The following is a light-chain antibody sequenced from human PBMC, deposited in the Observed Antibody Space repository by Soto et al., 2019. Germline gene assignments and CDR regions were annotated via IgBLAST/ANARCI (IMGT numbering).Light chain of an antibody. CDR1: QDISNF. CDR2: GAS. Sequence: DIQMTQSPSSLSASVGDRVTITCRASQDISNFLVWCQQKPGKVPNLLIYGASTLQSGVPSRFSGSGSGTDFALPISSPQPEEVETYFCQKYNSAPFTFGPGTTVDI. CDR3: QKYNSAPFT. V-gene: IGKV1-27*01. J-gene: IGKJ3*01.